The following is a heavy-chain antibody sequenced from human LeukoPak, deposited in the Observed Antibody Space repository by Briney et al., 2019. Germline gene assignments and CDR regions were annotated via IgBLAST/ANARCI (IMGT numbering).Heavy chain of an antibody. V-gene: IGHV1-2*02. D-gene: IGHD3-22*01. CDR2: INPNSGGT. CDR3: ARVPRYYYDSSGSLDY. J-gene: IGHJ4*02. Sequence: ASVTVSCKASGYTFTGYYMHWVRQAPGQGLEWMGWINPNSGGTNCAQKFQGRVTMTRDTSISTAYMELSRLRSDDTAVYYCARVPRYYYDSSGSLDYWGQGTLVTVSS. CDR1: GYTFTGYY.